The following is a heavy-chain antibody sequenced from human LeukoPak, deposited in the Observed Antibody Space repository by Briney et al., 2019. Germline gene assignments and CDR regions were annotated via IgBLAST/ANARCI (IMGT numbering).Heavy chain of an antibody. CDR3: ATLRAYYDILTGPGILDY. CDR2: IYSGGST. V-gene: IGHV3-66*01. Sequence: GGSLRLSCAASGFTVSSNYMSWVRQAPGKGLEWVSVIYSGGSTYYADSVKGRFTISRDNSKNTLYLQMNSLRAEDTAVYYCATLRAYYDILTGPGILDYWGQGTLVTVSS. J-gene: IGHJ4*02. D-gene: IGHD3-9*01. CDR1: GFTVSSNY.